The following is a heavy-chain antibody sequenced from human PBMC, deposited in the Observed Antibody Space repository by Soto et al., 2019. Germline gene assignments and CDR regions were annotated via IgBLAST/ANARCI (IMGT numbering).Heavy chain of an antibody. CDR1: SGSISSGAYS. J-gene: IGHJ6*02. Sequence: QVQLQESGSGLVKPSQTLSLTCSVSSGSISSGAYSWTWIRQPPGKGLEWIGHIYASGATYYNLSLESRVTISSDKSRNQFSLRLTSVTAADTAVYYCARGGSRDQHYYYGLDVWGQGTTVTVSS. CDR3: ARGGSRDQHYYYGLDV. V-gene: IGHV4-30-2*01. CDR2: IYASGAT. D-gene: IGHD3-10*01.